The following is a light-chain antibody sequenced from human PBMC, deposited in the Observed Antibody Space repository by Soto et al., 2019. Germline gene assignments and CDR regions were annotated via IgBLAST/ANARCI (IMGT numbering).Light chain of an antibody. J-gene: IGKJ1*01. CDR2: GAS. CDR1: QSVSSN. Sequence: EIVMTQSPATLSVSPGERATLSCRASQSVSSNLAWYQQKPGQAPRLLIYGASTGATGVPVGFSGSGSGTEFTLTISSLQSEDFAVYYCQQYNNWPWTFDQGTKVEIK. V-gene: IGKV3-15*01. CDR3: QQYNNWPWT.